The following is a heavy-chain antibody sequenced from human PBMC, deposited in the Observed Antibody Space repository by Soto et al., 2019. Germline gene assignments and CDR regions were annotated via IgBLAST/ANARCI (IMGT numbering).Heavy chain of an antibody. V-gene: IGHV1-18*01. J-gene: IGHJ4*02. D-gene: IGHD5-18*01. CDR3: ARGHVVDTAMVSGY. CDR1: GYTFTSYG. Sequence: GASVKVSCKASGYTFTSYGISWVRQAPGQGLEWMGWISAYNCNTNYAQKLQGRVTMTTDTSTSTAYMELRSLRSDDTAVYYCARGHVVDTAMVSGYWGQGTLVTVSS. CDR2: ISAYNCNT.